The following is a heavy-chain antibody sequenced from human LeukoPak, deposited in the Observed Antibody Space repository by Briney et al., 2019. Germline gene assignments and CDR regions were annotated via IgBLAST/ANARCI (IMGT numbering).Heavy chain of an antibody. Sequence: GASLRLSCAASGFTFRNYAMSWVRQAPGKGLEWVSAIVGNGVSTYYADSVQGRFTISRDNSKNTLYLQMNSLRAEDTALYYCTKWGDYDGSTGYYDSDYWGQGTLVTVSS. V-gene: IGHV3-23*01. CDR3: TKWGDYDGSTGYYDSDY. D-gene: IGHD3-9*01. CDR2: IVGNGVST. J-gene: IGHJ4*02. CDR1: GFTFRNYA.